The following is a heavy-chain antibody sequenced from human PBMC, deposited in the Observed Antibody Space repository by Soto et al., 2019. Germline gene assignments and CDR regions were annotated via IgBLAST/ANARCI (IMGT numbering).Heavy chain of an antibody. CDR2: LSYDGSNK. J-gene: IGHJ5*02. Sequence: GWSLRLSCSASGITFDAYAMHWVRQAPGKGLEWVAVLSYDGSNKYYADSVKGRFTISRDNSKKTLYLEMTSLSPDDTAVYYCARGLTQTTSSWSDPWGQGTLVTVSS. D-gene: IGHD6-6*01. CDR3: ARGLTQTTSSWSDP. V-gene: IGHV3-30*04. CDR1: GITFDAYA.